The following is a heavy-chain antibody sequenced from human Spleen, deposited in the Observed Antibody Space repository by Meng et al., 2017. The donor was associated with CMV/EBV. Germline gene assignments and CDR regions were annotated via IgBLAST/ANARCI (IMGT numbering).Heavy chain of an antibody. Sequence: SGFTFSNFASHWVRQAPGKGLEWVAVISYDGKTKYYTDSVKGRFTLSRDNSKNTVYVQMNSLRVEGTAIYYCARAVGRGTWYGNWLDPWGQGTLVTVSS. CDR1: GFTFSNFA. D-gene: IGHD4-17*01. J-gene: IGHJ5*02. V-gene: IGHV3-30*04. CDR3: ARAVGRGTWYGNWLDP. CDR2: ISYDGKTK.